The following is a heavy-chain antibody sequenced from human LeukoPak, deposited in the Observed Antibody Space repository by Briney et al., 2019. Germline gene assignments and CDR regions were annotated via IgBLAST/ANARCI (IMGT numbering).Heavy chain of an antibody. CDR3: ARDYPHQRCDY. Sequence: ASVKVSCKASGYSFTAYWLHWVRQAPGQGLEWMGWIKSDSGDANSAQQFQGRVSMTRHTSSSTAFLELRSLRSDDTAVYFCARDYPHQRCDYWGQGTLVTVSS. V-gene: IGHV1-2*02. D-gene: IGHD3-16*01. J-gene: IGHJ4*02. CDR1: GYSFTAYW. CDR2: IKSDSGDA.